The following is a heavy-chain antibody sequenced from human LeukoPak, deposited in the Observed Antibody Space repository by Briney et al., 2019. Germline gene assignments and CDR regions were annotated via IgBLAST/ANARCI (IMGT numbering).Heavy chain of an antibody. CDR1: GGTFSSYA. Sequence: SVKVSCKASGGTFSSYAISWVRQAPGQGLEWMGGIIPIFGTANYAQKFQGRVTITADESTSTAYMELSSLRSEDTAVYYCARSPPGLIYMDVWGKGTTVSVSS. CDR3: ARSPPGLIYMDV. J-gene: IGHJ6*03. V-gene: IGHV1-69*13. CDR2: IIPIFGTA. D-gene: IGHD2-8*01.